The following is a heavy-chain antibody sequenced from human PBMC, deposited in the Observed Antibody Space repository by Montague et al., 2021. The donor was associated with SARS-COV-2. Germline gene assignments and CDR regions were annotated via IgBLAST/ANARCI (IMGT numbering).Heavy chain of an antibody. Sequence: ESLSLICTVSGGSVISDTYFWSWIRQPPGEGLEWIAYIYDSDTTNNNPSFWSRVSMSSDRSKNQFSLKLTSVTPADTAVYYCARAANILSGFYNHPFEYWGQGILVTVSS. D-gene: IGHD3-9*01. J-gene: IGHJ4*02. CDR1: GGSVISDTYF. V-gene: IGHV4-61*01. CDR3: ARAANILSGFYNHPFEY. CDR2: IYDSDTT.